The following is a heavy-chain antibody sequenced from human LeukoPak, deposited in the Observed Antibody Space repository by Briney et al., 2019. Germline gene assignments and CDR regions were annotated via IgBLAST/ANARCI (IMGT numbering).Heavy chain of an antibody. V-gene: IGHV3-33*01. CDR2: IWYDGSNK. CDR1: GFTFSSYG. D-gene: IGHD3-22*01. Sequence: PGGSLRLSCAASGFTFSSYGMHWVRQAPGKGLEWVAVIWYDGSNKYYADSVKGRFTISRDNSKNTLYLQINGLRAEDTAVYYCYSMIVLGIRVINDYWGQGTLGTVSS. CDR3: YSMIVLGIRVINDY. J-gene: IGHJ4*02.